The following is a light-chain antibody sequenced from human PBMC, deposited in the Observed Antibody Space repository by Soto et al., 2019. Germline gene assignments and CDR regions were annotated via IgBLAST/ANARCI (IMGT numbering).Light chain of an antibody. CDR2: GAS. J-gene: IGKJ5*01. CDR1: QSVSSN. V-gene: IGKV3-15*01. Sequence: ELVMTQSPATLSVSPGERATLSCRASQSVSSNLAWYQQKPGQAPRLLIYGASTRATSIPARFSGSGSGTEFTLTISSLQSEDFAIYYCQQYNNWPPITFGQGTRLEIK. CDR3: QQYNNWPPIT.